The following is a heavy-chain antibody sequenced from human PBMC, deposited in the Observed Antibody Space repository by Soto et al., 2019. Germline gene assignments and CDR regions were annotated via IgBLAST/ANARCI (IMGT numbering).Heavy chain of an antibody. CDR1: GFTFSSYG. CDR2: IWYDGSNK. CDR3: ARGWVQLWSHHDAFDI. Sequence: QVQLVESGGGVVQPGRSLRLSCAASGFTFSSYGMHWVRQAPGKGLEWVAVIWYDGSNKYYADSVKGRFTISRDNSKNTLYMQMNSLRAEDMAVYYCARGWVQLWSHHDAFDIWGQGTMVTVSS. V-gene: IGHV3-33*01. J-gene: IGHJ3*02. D-gene: IGHD5-18*01.